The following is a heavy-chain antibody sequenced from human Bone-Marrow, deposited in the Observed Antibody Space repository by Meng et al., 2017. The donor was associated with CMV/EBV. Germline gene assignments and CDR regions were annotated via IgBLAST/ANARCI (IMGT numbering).Heavy chain of an antibody. CDR2: ISSSSSYI. CDR3: ARDNYQSYGMDV. D-gene: IGHD5-24*01. V-gene: IGHV3-21*01. CDR1: GFTFSSYS. Sequence: GESLKISCAASGFTFSSYSMNWVRQAPGKGLEWVSSISSSSSYIYYADSVKGRFTISRDNAKNSLYLQMNSLRAEDTAVYYCARDNYQSYGMDVWGQGTTVTVLL. J-gene: IGHJ6*02.